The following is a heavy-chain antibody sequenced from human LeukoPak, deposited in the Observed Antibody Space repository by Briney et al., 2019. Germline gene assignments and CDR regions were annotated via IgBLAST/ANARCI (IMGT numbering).Heavy chain of an antibody. J-gene: IGHJ4*02. CDR2: IWYDGGNK. CDR3: ARTEIVGATIDY. Sequence: GGSLRLSCAASGFXFSSYGMHWVRQAPGKGLEWVAVIWYDGGNKYYAESVKGRFTISRDDSKNTLFLQMNSLRAEDTAVYYCARTEIVGATIDYWGQGTLVTVSS. V-gene: IGHV3-33*01. D-gene: IGHD1-26*01. CDR1: GFXFSSYG.